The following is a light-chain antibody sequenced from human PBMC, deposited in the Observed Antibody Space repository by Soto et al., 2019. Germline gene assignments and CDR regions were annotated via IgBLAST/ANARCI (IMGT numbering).Light chain of an antibody. CDR2: EGT. CDR3: SLYISGSTYV. V-gene: IGLV2-14*02. Sequence: QSALTQPASVSGSPGQSITISCSGTTSDVGGYNLVSWYQQHTAKAPKLLIYEGTQRHSGVSSRFSGYESGNTASLTISGLQAEEEADYYCSLYISGSTYVFGTGNKVTVL. J-gene: IGLJ1*01. CDR1: TSDVGGYNL.